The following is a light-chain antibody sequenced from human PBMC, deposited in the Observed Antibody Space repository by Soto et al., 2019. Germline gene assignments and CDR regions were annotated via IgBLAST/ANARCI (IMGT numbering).Light chain of an antibody. V-gene: IGLV3-21*04. CDR1: NIGSKS. CDR3: QVWDNSSDPLYV. Sequence: SYVLTQPPSVSVAPGKTARIPCGGNNIGSKSVHWYQQKPGQAPVLVIYYDSDRPSGIPERFSGSNSGNTATLTISRVEAGDEADYYCQVWDNSSDPLYVFGTGTKLTVL. CDR2: YDS. J-gene: IGLJ1*01.